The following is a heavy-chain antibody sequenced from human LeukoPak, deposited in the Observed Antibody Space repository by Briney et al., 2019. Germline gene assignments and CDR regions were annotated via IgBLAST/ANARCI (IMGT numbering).Heavy chain of an antibody. Sequence: GGSLRLSCAAPGFTFSSYWMSWVRQAPGKGLEWVANIKQDGSEKYYVDSVKGRFTISRDNAKNSLYLQMNSLRAEDTAVYYCARVGDGYNWGSFDYWGQGTLVTVSS. CDR3: ARVGDGYNWGSFDY. J-gene: IGHJ4*02. V-gene: IGHV3-7*01. CDR2: IKQDGSEK. D-gene: IGHD5-24*01. CDR1: GFTFSSYW.